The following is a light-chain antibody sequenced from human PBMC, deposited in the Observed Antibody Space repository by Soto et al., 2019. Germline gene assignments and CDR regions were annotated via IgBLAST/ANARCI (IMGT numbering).Light chain of an antibody. CDR3: QQTYTTPWT. J-gene: IGKJ1*01. Sequence: DVQMTRSPSSLAASVGDRVTITCRTSHNIRNYLNWYQQKPGKAPKLLIYAASNLQSAVPSRFSGSGSGTDFTLAISSLQPEDSATYYCQQTYTTPWTFGQGTKVGIK. V-gene: IGKV1-39*01. CDR1: HNIRNY. CDR2: AAS.